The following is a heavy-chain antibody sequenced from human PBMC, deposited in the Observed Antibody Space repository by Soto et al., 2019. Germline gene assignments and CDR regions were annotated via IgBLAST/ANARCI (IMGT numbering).Heavy chain of an antibody. V-gene: IGHV4-39*01. J-gene: IGHJ5*02. Sequence: SETLSLTCTVSGGSISSSSYYWGWIRQPPGKGLEWIGSIYYSGSTYYNPSLKSRVTISVDTSKNQFSLKLSSVIAADTAVYYCASPKIAFYNWFDPWGQGTLVTVS. D-gene: IGHD3-3*02. CDR2: IYYSGST. CDR3: ASPKIAFYNWFDP. CDR1: GGSISSSSYY.